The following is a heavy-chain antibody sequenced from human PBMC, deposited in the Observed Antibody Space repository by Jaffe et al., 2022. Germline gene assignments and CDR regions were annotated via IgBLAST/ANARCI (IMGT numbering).Heavy chain of an antibody. Sequence: EVQLVESGGGLVQPGRSLRLSCTASGFTFGDYAMSWFRQAPGKGLEWVGFIRSKAYGGTTEYAASVKGRFTISRDDSKSIAYLQMNSLKTEDTAVYFCTLYYDFWSGPRGAFDIWGQGTMVTVSS. D-gene: IGHD3-3*01. CDR1: GFTFGDYA. CDR2: IRSKAYGGTT. J-gene: IGHJ3*02. CDR3: TLYYDFWSGPRGAFDI. V-gene: IGHV3-49*03.